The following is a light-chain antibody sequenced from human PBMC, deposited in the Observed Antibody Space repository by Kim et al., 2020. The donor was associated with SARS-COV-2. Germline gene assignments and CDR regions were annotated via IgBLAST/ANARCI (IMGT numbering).Light chain of an antibody. CDR1: SSDVGGYNY. V-gene: IGLV2-14*03. CDR2: DVN. Sequence: QSALNQPASVSGSPGQSITISCTGTSSDVGGYNYVSWYQQHPGKAPKLMIYDVNKRPSGVSNRFSGSKSGNTASLTISGLQAEDEADYYCSSYTSSSTSVFGTGTKVTVL. CDR3: SSYTSSSTSV. J-gene: IGLJ1*01.